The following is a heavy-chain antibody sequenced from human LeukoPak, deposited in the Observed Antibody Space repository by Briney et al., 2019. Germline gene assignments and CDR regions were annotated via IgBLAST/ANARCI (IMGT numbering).Heavy chain of an antibody. CDR2: ISANNGDT. D-gene: IGHD6-6*01. J-gene: IGHJ3*02. CDR3: AREYSSLTNAFDI. CDR1: GYTFTSYG. Sequence: ASVKVSCKASGYTFTSYGITWVRQAPGQGLEWMGWISANNGDTVYARKLQDRVTMTIDTSTTTVYMELRSLRSDDTAVYYCAREYSSLTNAFDIWGQGTMVTVSS. V-gene: IGHV1-18*01.